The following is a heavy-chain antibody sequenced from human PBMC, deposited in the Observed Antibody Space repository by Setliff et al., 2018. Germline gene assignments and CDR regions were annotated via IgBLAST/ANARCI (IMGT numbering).Heavy chain of an antibody. CDR1: GDSISSGLHY. CDR2: IDPSGNT. D-gene: IGHD1-26*01. J-gene: IGHJ4*02. Sequence: LSLPCTVSGDSISSGLHYWSWIRQPAGKGLEWIGHIDPSGNTNYSPSLKSRVTISVDTSKNQFSLNLSSVTAADTAVYYCAAPGGGSYRFWGQGTLVTVSS. CDR3: AAPGGGSYRF. V-gene: IGHV4-61*09.